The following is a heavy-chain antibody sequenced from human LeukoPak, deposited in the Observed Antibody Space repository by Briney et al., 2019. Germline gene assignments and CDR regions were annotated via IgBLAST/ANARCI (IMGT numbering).Heavy chain of an antibody. V-gene: IGHV3-21*01. J-gene: IGHJ4*02. CDR3: ARDSNYGDLDY. D-gene: IGHD4-17*01. CDR2: ISSSSSYI. CDR1: GFTFSSYA. Sequence: TGGSLRLSCAASGFTFSSYAMSWVRQAPGKGLEWVSSISSSSSYIYYADSVKGRSTISRDNAKNSLYLQMNSLRAEDTAVYYCARDSNYGDLDYWGQGTLVTVSS.